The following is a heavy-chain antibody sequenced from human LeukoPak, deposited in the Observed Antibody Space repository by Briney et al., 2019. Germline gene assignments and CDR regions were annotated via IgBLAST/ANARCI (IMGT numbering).Heavy chain of an antibody. Sequence: GGSLRLSCSASGFTFSTYSMHWVRQAPGKGLEHVSAISSNGVSTYYADSVKGRFTISRDNSKTTLYLQMTGLRAEDTAVYYCVKESIAGEPAGDSDYWGQGTLVTVSS. CDR2: ISSNGVST. CDR1: GFTFSTYS. CDR3: VKESIAGEPAGDSDY. V-gene: IGHV3-64D*06. J-gene: IGHJ4*02. D-gene: IGHD1-20*01.